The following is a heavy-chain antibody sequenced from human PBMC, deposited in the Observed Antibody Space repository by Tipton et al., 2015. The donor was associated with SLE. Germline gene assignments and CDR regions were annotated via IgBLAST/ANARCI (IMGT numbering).Heavy chain of an antibody. CDR3: ARGVLSSSWTLDGMDV. J-gene: IGHJ6*02. D-gene: IGHD6-13*01. CDR1: DGSFSGYY. CDR2: INHRGST. Sequence: TLSLTCAVLDGSFSGYYWNWIRQPPGKGLEWIGEINHRGSTNYNASLKSRVTISVDTSKNQFSLKLSSVTAADTAVYYCARGVLSSSWTLDGMDVWGQGTTVTVSS. V-gene: IGHV4-34*01.